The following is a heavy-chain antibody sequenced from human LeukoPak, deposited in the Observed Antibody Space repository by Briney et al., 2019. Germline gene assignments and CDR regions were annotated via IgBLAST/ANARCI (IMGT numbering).Heavy chain of an antibody. CDR3: ARTRAGYGDYGDYYYYGMDV. CDR2: IIPILGIA. J-gene: IGHJ6*02. D-gene: IGHD4-17*01. V-gene: IGHV1-69*04. Sequence: ASVKVSCKASGGTFSSYAISWVRQAPGQGLEWMGRIIPILGIANYAQKFQGRVTITADKSTSTAYMELSSLRSEDTAVYYCARTRAGYGDYGDYYYYGMDVWGQGTTVTVSS. CDR1: GGTFSSYA.